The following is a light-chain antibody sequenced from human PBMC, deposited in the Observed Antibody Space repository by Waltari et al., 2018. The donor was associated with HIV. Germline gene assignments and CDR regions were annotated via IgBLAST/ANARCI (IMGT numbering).Light chain of an antibody. Sequence: QSGLTQPASVSGSAGQSITISCTGTSSDIGGYNLVSWYQHHPGKAPRLIIHKVSERPSGVSNRFSGSKSGNTASLTIAGLQAEDEAEYHCCSYAGVNTYVVFGGGTRLTV. CDR1: SSDIGGYNL. V-gene: IGLV2-23*02. CDR3: CSYAGVNTYVV. CDR2: KVS. J-gene: IGLJ2*01.